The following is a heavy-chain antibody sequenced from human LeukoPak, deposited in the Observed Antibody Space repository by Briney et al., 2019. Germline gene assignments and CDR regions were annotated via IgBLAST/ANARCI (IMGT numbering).Heavy chain of an antibody. D-gene: IGHD1-26*01. J-gene: IGHJ5*02. Sequence: GASVKVSCKASGYTFTGYYMHWVRQAPGQGLEWMGWINPNSGGTNYAQKFQGRVTMTRDTSISTAYMELSRLRSDDTAVYYCARGKAVRGAGWFDPWGQGTLVTVSS. CDR2: INPNSGGT. V-gene: IGHV1-2*02. CDR3: ARGKAVRGAGWFDP. CDR1: GYTFTGYY.